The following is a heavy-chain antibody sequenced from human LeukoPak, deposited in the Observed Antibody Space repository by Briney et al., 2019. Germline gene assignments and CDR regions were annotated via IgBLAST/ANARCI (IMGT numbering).Heavy chain of an antibody. CDR3: ASPNYDFWSGYYNAGAFDI. Sequence: RASVKVSCTASGYTFTSYAMNWVRQAPGQGPEWMGWINTNTGNPTYAQGFTGRFVFSLDTSVSTAYLQISSLKAEDTAVYYCASPNYDFWSGYYNAGAFDIRGQGTMVTVSS. D-gene: IGHD3-3*01. V-gene: IGHV7-4-1*02. CDR2: INTNTGNP. J-gene: IGHJ3*02. CDR1: GYTFTSYA.